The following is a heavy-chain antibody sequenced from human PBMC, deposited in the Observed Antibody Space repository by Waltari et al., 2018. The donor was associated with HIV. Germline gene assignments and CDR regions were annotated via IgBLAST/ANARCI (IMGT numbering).Heavy chain of an antibody. CDR3: ARVGITILSPDY. D-gene: IGHD3-3*01. CDR1: GYTFTSYY. V-gene: IGHV1-46*03. J-gene: IGHJ4*02. CDR2: INPSGGST. Sequence: QVQLVQSGAEVKKPGASGKVSCKASGYTFTSYYMPWVRQAPGQGLEWMGIINPSGGSTSYAQKFQGRVTMTRDTSTSTVYMELSSLRSEDTAVYYCARVGITILSPDYWGQGTLVTVSS.